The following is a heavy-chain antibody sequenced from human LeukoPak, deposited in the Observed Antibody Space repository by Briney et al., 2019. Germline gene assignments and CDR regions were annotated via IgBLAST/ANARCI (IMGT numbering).Heavy chain of an antibody. Sequence: GESLKISCKGSGYSFTNYWIAWVRQMPGKGLEWMGIIYPADSDTRYSPSFQGQVTISADKPISTAHLQWSSLKASDTAIYYCARYTSGWFMQDYWGQGTLVTVSS. J-gene: IGHJ4*02. D-gene: IGHD6-19*01. CDR1: GYSFTNYW. CDR3: ARYTSGWFMQDY. V-gene: IGHV5-51*04. CDR2: IYPADSDT.